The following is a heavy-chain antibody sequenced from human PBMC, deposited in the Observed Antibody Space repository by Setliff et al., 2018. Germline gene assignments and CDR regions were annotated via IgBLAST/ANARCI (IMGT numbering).Heavy chain of an antibody. CDR1: GFSVSSNY. CDR2: IYSGDST. CDR3: AKSWVVPAAITFSGFDP. V-gene: IGHV3-53*01. J-gene: IGHJ5*02. Sequence: PGGSLRLSCAASGFSVSSNYMSWVRQAPGKGLEWVSIIYSGDSTYYADSVKGRFTISRDNSKNTLYLQMNSLRAEDTAVYYCAKSWVVPAAITFSGFDPWGQGTLVTVSS. D-gene: IGHD2-2*01.